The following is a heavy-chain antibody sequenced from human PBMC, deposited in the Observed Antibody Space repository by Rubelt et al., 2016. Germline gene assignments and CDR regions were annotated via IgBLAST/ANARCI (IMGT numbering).Heavy chain of an antibody. V-gene: IGHV3-23*04. D-gene: IGHD6-19*01. CDR2: ISGTGDR. CDR1: GFTFGSYA. J-gene: IGHJ4*02. Sequence: EVQLVQSGGGLVQPGGSLRLSCAASGFTFGSYAMNWIRQAPGKGLEWVSGISGTGDRYYADSVKGRFTISRDNSKNSVYLQMNSLTVEDTAVYYCAKVGDEWLVPNWGQGTLVTVSS. CDR3: AKVGDEWLVPN.